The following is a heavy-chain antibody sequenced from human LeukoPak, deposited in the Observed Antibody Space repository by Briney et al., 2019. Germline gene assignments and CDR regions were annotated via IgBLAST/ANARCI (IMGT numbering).Heavy chain of an antibody. CDR2: IKQDGSEK. J-gene: IGHJ4*02. CDR1: GFSFSNYW. V-gene: IGHV3-7*03. D-gene: IGHD1-26*01. CDR3: ARDKIVGATNFDY. Sequence: PGGSLRLSCAASGFSFSNYWMSWVRQVPGKGLEWVANIKQDGSEKYYVDSVKGRFTISRDNAKNSLYLQMNSLRAEDTAKYYCARDKIVGATNFDYWGQGTLVTVSS.